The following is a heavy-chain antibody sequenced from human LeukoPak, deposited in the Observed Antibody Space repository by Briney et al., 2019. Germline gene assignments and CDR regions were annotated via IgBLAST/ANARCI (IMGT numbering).Heavy chain of an antibody. V-gene: IGHV1-46*01. J-gene: IGHJ5*02. CDR1: GYTFTNSY. Sequence: ASVKVSCKASGYTFTNSYIHWVRQAPGQVLEWMGLINPDGGNTNYAQNFQGRVTLTRDTSTSTVYMELSSLRSEDTAVYYCARGTDVHWFDPWGQGTLVTVSS. CDR3: ARGTDVHWFDP. CDR2: INPDGGNT.